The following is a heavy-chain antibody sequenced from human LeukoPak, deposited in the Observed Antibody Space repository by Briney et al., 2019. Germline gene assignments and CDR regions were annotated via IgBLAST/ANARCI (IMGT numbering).Heavy chain of an antibody. CDR2: IYSGGST. Sequence: GGSLRLSCAASGFTVSSNYMSWVRQAPGKGLEWVSVIYSGGSTYYADSVKGRFTISRDNSKNTLYLQMNSLRAEDTAVYYCARVDREGGKKGGRAFDIWGQGTMVTVSS. J-gene: IGHJ3*02. CDR3: ARVDREGGKKGGRAFDI. V-gene: IGHV3-66*01. D-gene: IGHD3-16*01. CDR1: GFTVSSNY.